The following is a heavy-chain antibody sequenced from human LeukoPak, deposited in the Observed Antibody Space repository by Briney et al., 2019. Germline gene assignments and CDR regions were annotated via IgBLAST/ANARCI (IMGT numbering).Heavy chain of an antibody. CDR3: ARVSPYEMATKTPRAFDI. D-gene: IGHD5-24*01. CDR1: GGSISSYY. Sequence: SETLSLTCTVSGGSISSYYWSWIRQPPGKGLEWNGDIYYSGSTNYNPSLKSRVTISVDTSKNQFSLKLSSVTATDTAVYYCARVSPYEMATKTPRAFDIWGQGTMVTVSS. V-gene: IGHV4-59*01. J-gene: IGHJ3*02. CDR2: IYYSGST.